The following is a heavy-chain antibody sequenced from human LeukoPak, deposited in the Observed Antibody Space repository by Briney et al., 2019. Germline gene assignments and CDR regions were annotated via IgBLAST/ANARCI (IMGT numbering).Heavy chain of an antibody. Sequence: PGGSLRLSCAASGFTFSNAWMSWVRQAPGKGLEWVGRIKSKPNGETTDYAAPVKGRFTISRDDSKNTLYLQMNSLKTEDTAVYYCTTGGLWFGDPQPYWGPGTLVTVSS. V-gene: IGHV3-15*01. CDR3: TTGGLWFGDPQPY. J-gene: IGHJ4*02. CDR2: IKSKPNGETT. D-gene: IGHD3-10*01. CDR1: GFTFSNAW.